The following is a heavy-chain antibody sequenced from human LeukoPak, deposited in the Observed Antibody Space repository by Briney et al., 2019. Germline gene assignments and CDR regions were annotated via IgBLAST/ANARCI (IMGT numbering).Heavy chain of an antibody. D-gene: IGHD5-18*01. CDR2: MNPNSGNT. CDR3: ARGPPIQLWPRYYYYYYGMDV. CDR1: GYTLTSYD. J-gene: IGHJ6*02. V-gene: IGHV1-8*01. Sequence: ASVKVSCKASGYTLTSYDINWVRQATGQGLEWMEWMNPNSGNTGYAQKFQGRVTMTRNTSISTAYMELSSLRSEDTAVYYCARGPPIQLWPRYYYYYYGMDVWGQGTTVTVSS.